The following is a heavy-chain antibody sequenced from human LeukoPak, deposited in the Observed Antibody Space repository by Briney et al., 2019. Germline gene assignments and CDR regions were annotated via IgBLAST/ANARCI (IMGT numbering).Heavy chain of an antibody. V-gene: IGHV3-21*04. CDR1: GFTFSSYE. CDR2: ISSSSSYI. J-gene: IGHJ6*03. CDR3: AKRGSGWYEDYYYYMDV. D-gene: IGHD6-19*01. Sequence: GGSLRLSCAASGFTFSSYEMNWVRQAPGKGLEWVSSISSSSSYIYYADSVKGQFTISRDNAKNSLYLQMNSLRAEDTAVYYCAKRGSGWYEDYYYYMDVWGKGTTVTISS.